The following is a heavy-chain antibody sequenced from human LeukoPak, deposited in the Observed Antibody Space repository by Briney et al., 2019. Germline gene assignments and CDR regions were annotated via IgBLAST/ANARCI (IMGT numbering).Heavy chain of an antibody. CDR1: GHTFSVYY. Sequence: ASVTLSLKASGHTFSVYYMHWVRQAPGQGREWMGWINPNSGGTNYAQKFQGRVTMTRDTSISTAYMELSRLRSDDTAVYYCVSSSYFRSPDHWGQGPLDSVSS. CDR2: INPNSGGT. J-gene: IGHJ4*02. V-gene: IGHV1-2*02. D-gene: IGHD2/OR15-2a*01. CDR3: VSSSYFRSPDH.